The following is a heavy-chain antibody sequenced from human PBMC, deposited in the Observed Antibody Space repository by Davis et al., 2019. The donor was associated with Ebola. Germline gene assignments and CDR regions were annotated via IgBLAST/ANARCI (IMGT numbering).Heavy chain of an antibody. D-gene: IGHD3-16*01. J-gene: IGHJ4*02. V-gene: IGHV1-8*01. CDR1: GYTFTTYD. CDR3: ARDSSLLWGIQY. CDR2: MNPNSGNT. Sequence: AASVKVSCKASGYTFTTYDITWVRQATGQGLEWMGWMNPNSGNTGYAQKFQGRVTMTRDTSRSTAYMELRSLTSEDTAVYYCARDSSLLWGIQYWGQGTLVTVSS.